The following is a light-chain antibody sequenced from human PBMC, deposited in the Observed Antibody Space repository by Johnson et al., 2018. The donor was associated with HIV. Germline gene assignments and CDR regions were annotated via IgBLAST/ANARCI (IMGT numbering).Light chain of an antibody. CDR1: SSNIGSNY. CDR2: DNN. V-gene: IGLV1-51*01. Sequence: QSVLTQPPSVSAAPGQKVTISCSGSSSNIGSNYVSWYQQVPGTAPKLLIYDNNKRPSGIPDRFSGSKSGTSATLGITGLQTGDEADYYCGTWDSSLRGGVFGTGTKVTVL. CDR3: GTWDSSLRGGV. J-gene: IGLJ1*01.